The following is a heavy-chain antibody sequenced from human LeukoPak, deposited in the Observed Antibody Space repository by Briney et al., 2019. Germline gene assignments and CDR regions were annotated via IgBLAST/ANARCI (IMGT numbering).Heavy chain of an antibody. D-gene: IGHD3-10*01. J-gene: IGHJ4*02. V-gene: IGHV4-34*01. CDR3: ARVVQYYGSGSDDY. CDR2: INHSGST. Sequence: SETLSLTCAVYGGSFSGYYWSWIRQPPGKGLEWIGEINHSGSTNYNPSLKSRVTISVDTSKNQFSLKLSSVTAADTAVYYCARVVQYYGSGSDDYWGQGTLVTVSS. CDR1: GGSFSGYY.